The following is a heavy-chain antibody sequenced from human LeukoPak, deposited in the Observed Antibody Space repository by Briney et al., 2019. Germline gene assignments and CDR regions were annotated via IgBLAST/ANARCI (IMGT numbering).Heavy chain of an antibody. CDR2: ISSSSSYI. J-gene: IGHJ6*03. Sequence: GGSLRLSCAASGFTFSSYWMSWVRQAPGKGLEWVSSISSSSSYIYYADSVKGRFTISRDNAKNSLYLQMNSLRAEDTAVYYCAREGGYCSSTSCYEGGYYYYMDVWGKGTTVTVSS. CDR1: GFTFSSYW. D-gene: IGHD2-2*01. CDR3: AREGGYCSSTSCYEGGYYYYMDV. V-gene: IGHV3-21*01.